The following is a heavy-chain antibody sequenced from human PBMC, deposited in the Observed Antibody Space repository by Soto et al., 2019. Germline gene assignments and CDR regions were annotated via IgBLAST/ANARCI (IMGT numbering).Heavy chain of an antibody. Sequence: SVKVSCKASGGTFSSYAISWVRQAPGQGLEWMGGIIPIFGTANYAQKFQGRVTITADESTSTAYMELSSLRSEDTAVYYCARGKPTYYDILTGSYYFDYWGQGTLVTVSS. CDR3: ARGKPTYYDILTGSYYFDY. CDR1: GGTFSSYA. V-gene: IGHV1-69*13. D-gene: IGHD3-9*01. J-gene: IGHJ4*02. CDR2: IIPIFGTA.